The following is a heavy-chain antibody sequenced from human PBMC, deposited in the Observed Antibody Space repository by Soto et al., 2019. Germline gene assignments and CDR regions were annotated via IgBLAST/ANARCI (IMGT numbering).Heavy chain of an antibody. J-gene: IGHJ6*03. Sequence: SVKVSCKASGGTFSSYAISWVRQAPGQGLEWMGGIIPIFGTTNYAQKFQERVTITRDMSTSTAYMELSSLRSEDTAVYYCAADQSGTTGGSRYYYYYYMDVWGKGTTVTVSS. CDR2: IIPIFGTT. V-gene: IGHV1-69*05. D-gene: IGHD1-1*01. CDR3: AADQSGTTGGSRYYYYYYMDV. CDR1: GGTFSSYA.